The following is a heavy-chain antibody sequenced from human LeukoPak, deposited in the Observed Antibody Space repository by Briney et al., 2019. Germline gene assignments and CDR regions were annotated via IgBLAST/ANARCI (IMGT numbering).Heavy chain of an antibody. CDR2: INPNSGGT. Sequence: ASVKVSCKASGYTFTAYYMHWVRQAPGQGLEWMGWINPNSGGTNYAQKFQARVTMTRDTSISTAYMELSRLRSDDTAVYYCARQSVFGVVTMYYFDYWGQGTLVTVSS. D-gene: IGHD3-3*01. CDR3: ARQSVFGVVTMYYFDY. J-gene: IGHJ4*02. V-gene: IGHV1-2*02. CDR1: GYTFTAYY.